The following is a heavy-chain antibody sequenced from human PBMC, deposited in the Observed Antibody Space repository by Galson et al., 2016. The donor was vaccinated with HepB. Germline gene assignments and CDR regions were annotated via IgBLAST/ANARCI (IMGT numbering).Heavy chain of an antibody. CDR1: GFTFDAYS. V-gene: IGHV3-23*01. D-gene: IGHD1-14*01. Sequence: SLRLSCAASGFTFDAYSMTWVRQAPGKGLEWVSAVSPSGDSKYYIESVRGRFTISRDNSKDTLYLHLNSLRAEDTAVYYCAKEDLVDAFSARKYNTKYFDPWGQGTLVTVSS. J-gene: IGHJ5*02. CDR2: VSPSGDSK. CDR3: AKEDLVDAFSARKYNTKYFDP.